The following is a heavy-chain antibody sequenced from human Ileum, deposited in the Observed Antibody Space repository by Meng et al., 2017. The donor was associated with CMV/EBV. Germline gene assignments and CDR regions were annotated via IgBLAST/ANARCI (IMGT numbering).Heavy chain of an antibody. J-gene: IGHJ4*02. D-gene: IGHD3-22*01. V-gene: IGHV3-7*01. CDR3: ARRYYDDSNGYPALGY. CDR2: MNLDGSEK. CDR1: GFNFNKYY. Sequence: GESLKISCGASGFNFNKYYMSWVRQAPGKGLEWVANMNLDGSEKFYLDSVKGRFTISRDNAKNSLYLQMNSLRVEDTAVYYCARRYYDDSNGYPALGYWGQGTLVTVSS.